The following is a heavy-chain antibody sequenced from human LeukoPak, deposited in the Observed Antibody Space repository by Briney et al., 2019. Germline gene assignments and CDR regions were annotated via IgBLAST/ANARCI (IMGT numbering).Heavy chain of an antibody. V-gene: IGHV1-69*05. CDR3: ARSRDLDTAMVTGYYYYYMDV. CDR2: IIPIFGTA. J-gene: IGHJ6*03. CDR1: GGTFSSYA. D-gene: IGHD5-18*01. Sequence: SSVKVSCKASGGTFSSYAISWVRQAPGQGLEWMGGIIPIFGTANYAQKFQGRVTITTDESTSTAYMELSSLRSEDTAVYYCARSRDLDTAMVTGYYYYYMDVWGKGTTVTVSS.